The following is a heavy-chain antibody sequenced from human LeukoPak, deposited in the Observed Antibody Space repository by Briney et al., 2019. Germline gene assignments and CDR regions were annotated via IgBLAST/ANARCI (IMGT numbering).Heavy chain of an antibody. D-gene: IGHD3-22*01. Sequence: ASVTVSCKASGYTFTSYGIIGVRQAPGQGLEWMGWISAYNGNTNYEQKLQGSVTMTTDTSTSTAYMELRSLRSDDTAVYYCARQLGDYYDSSGYFDYWGQGTLVTVSS. CDR3: ARQLGDYYDSSGYFDY. V-gene: IGHV1-18*01. CDR2: ISAYNGNT. J-gene: IGHJ4*02. CDR1: GYTFTSYG.